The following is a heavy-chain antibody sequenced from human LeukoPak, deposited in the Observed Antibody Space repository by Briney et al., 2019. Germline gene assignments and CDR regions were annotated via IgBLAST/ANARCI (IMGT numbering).Heavy chain of an antibody. V-gene: IGHV1-69*13. Sequence: GSSVTVSLKGSGGTFSSYAISLVRQAPAQGLEWMGGFIPIFGTANYAQKFQGRVTITADESTSTAYMELSSVRSEDTAVYYCARGTYYDFWSGYWFDYWGQGTLVTVSS. CDR1: GGTFSSYA. J-gene: IGHJ4*02. CDR2: FIPIFGTA. CDR3: ARGTYYDFWSGYWFDY. D-gene: IGHD3-3*01.